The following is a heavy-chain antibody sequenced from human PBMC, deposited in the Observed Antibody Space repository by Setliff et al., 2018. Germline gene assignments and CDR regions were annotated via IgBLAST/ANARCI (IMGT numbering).Heavy chain of an antibody. V-gene: IGHV7-4-1*02. CDR2: INTNSGNP. CDR3: AKLVWLTTWYYMDV. J-gene: IGHJ6*03. D-gene: IGHD5-18*01. CDR1: GYTITNFA. Sequence: ASVKVSCKASGYTITNFALNWVRQAPGQGPEWMGWINTNSGNPTYAQGFKGRFVFSLDTSVSTAYLQMNSLRAEDTAVYYCAKLVWLTTWYYMDVWGKGTTVTVSS.